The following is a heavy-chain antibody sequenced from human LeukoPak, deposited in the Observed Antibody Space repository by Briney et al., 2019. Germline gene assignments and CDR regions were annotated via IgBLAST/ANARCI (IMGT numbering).Heavy chain of an antibody. CDR3: ARGSVYDYVWGSYRSPFDY. CDR2: INHSGST. CDR1: GGSFSGYY. D-gene: IGHD3-16*02. V-gene: IGHV4-34*01. J-gene: IGHJ4*02. Sequence: SETLSLTCAVYGGSFSGYYWSWIRQPPGKGLEWIGEINHSGSTNYNPSLKSQVTISVDTSKNQFSLKLSSVTAADTAVYYCARGSVYDYVWGSYRSPFDYWGQGTLVTVSS.